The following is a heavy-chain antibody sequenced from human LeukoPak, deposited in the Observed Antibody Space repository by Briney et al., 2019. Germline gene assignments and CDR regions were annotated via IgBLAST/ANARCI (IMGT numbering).Heavy chain of an antibody. CDR1: GFTFSSYG. V-gene: IGHV3-33*06. CDR2: IWYDGSNK. J-gene: IGHJ3*02. D-gene: IGHD6-13*01. Sequence: GGSLRLSCAASGFTFSSYGMHWVRQAPGKGLEWVAVIWYDGSNKYYADSVKGRFTISRDNSKNTLYLQMNSLRAEDTAVYYCAKSTPRYSSSWYWAFDIWGQGTMVTVSS. CDR3: AKSTPRYSSSWYWAFDI.